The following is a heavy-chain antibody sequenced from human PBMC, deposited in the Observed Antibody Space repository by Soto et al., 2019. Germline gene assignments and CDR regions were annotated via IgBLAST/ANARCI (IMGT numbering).Heavy chain of an antibody. V-gene: IGHV4-59*01. CDR2: IFNTGST. Sequence: SETLSLTCTVSGGSISRYYWSWIRQPPGKGLEWIGYIFNTGSTNYNPPLKSRVTISVDTSKNQFSLKLSSVTAADTAVYYCARDGYYGVTNDPFDIWGQGTMVTVSS. CDR1: GGSISRYY. D-gene: IGHD4-17*01. J-gene: IGHJ3*02. CDR3: ARDGYYGVTNDPFDI.